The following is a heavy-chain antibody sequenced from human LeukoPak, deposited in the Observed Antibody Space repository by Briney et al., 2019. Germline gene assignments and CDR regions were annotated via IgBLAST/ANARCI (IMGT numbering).Heavy chain of an antibody. J-gene: IGHJ5*02. CDR1: GYSISGGYY. Sequence: ASETLSLTCAVSGYSISGGYYWGWIRQPPGKGLEWIGSIYHSGSTYYNLSLKSRVTISVDTSKNQFSLKLSSVTAADTAVYYCARLVGFDIVVVPAAMSYWFDPWGQGTLVTVSS. D-gene: IGHD2-2*01. CDR2: IYHSGST. CDR3: ARLVGFDIVVVPAAMSYWFDP. V-gene: IGHV4-38-2*01.